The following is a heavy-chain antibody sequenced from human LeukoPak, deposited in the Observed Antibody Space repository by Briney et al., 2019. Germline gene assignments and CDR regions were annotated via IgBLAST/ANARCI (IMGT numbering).Heavy chain of an antibody. CDR2: IYYSGST. J-gene: IGHJ4*02. Sequence: PSETLSLTCTVSGGSISSYYWSWIRQPPGQGLKWIGYIYYSGSTNYNPSLKSRVTISVDTSKNQFSLKLSSLTAADPAVYYCTRVGVEATEFYYWGQGTLVTVSS. CDR3: TRVGVEATEFYY. CDR1: GGSISSYY. V-gene: IGHV4-59*01. D-gene: IGHD1-26*01.